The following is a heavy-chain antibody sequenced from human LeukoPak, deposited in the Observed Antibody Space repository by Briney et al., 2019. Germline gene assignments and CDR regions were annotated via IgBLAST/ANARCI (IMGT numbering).Heavy chain of an antibody. CDR1: GFTYNNYG. Sequence: PGGSVTLSCAASGFTYNNYGMHWVRQAPGKGLEWVTFISYDGSDKSYADSVKGRFIISRDNSKKTLYVQMNSLTTDDTAVYYCAKDVSTDWSFASWGQGTLVTVSS. CDR2: ISYDGSDK. J-gene: IGHJ4*02. CDR3: AKDVSTDWSFAS. V-gene: IGHV3-30*02. D-gene: IGHD6-19*01.